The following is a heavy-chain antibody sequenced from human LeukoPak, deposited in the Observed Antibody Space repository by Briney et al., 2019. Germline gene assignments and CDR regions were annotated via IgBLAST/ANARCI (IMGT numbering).Heavy chain of an antibody. V-gene: IGHV3-7*01. CDR3: VNLGYSD. CDR2: IKNDGSDK. Sequence: GGSLRLSCEASGFSFSAAWMTWVRQAPGMGLEWVATIKNDGSDKYYVDSVKGRFTLSRDNAKNLVYLQMNSLRVEDTAVYYCVNLGYSDGGQGTLVTVSS. D-gene: IGHD5-12*01. J-gene: IGHJ4*02. CDR1: GFSFSAAW.